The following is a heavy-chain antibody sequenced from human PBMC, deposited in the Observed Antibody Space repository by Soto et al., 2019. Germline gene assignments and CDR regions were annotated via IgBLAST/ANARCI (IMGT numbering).Heavy chain of an antibody. J-gene: IGHJ3*02. V-gene: IGHV1-69*01. D-gene: IGHD6-13*01. CDR3: ASAVSSYSSSDSRPFDI. CDR1: GGTFSSYA. Sequence: QVQLVQSGAEVKKPGSSVKVSCKASGGTFSSYAISWVRQAPGQGLEWMGGIIPIFGTANYAQKFQGRVTIAADESTSTAYMELSSLRSEDTAVYYCASAVSSYSSSDSRPFDIWGQGTMVTVSS. CDR2: IIPIFGTA.